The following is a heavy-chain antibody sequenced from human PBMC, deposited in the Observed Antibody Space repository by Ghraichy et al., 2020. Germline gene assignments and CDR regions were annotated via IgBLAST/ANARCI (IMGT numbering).Heavy chain of an antibody. D-gene: IGHD4-17*01. J-gene: IGHJ4*02. CDR2: INPNGGGT. V-gene: IGHV1-2*06. CDR3: ARVPSIGDYEGHGY. Sequence: ASVKVSCKASGYTFTGYYMHWVRQAPGQGLEWMGRINPNGGGTNYAQKFQGRVTMTRDTSISTAYMELNRLRSDDTAVYYCARVPSIGDYEGHGYWGQGTLGTVSS. CDR1: GYTFTGYY.